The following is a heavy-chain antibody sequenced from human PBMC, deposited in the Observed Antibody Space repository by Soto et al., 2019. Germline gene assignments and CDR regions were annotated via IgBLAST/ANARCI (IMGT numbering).Heavy chain of an antibody. D-gene: IGHD3-10*01. V-gene: IGHV4-34*01. CDR2: INHSGST. J-gene: IGHJ6*03. CDR1: GGSFSGYY. CDR3: ARAGSQSYYGSGSYAYMDV. Sequence: PSETLSLTCAVYGGSFSGYYWSWIRQPPGKGLEWIGEINHSGSTNYNPSLKSRVTISVDTSKNQFSLKLSSVTAADTAVYYCARAGSQSYYGSGSYAYMDVWGKGTTVTVSS.